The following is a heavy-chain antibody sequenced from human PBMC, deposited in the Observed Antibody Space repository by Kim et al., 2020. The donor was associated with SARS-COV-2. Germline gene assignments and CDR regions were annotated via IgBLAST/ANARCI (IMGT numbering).Heavy chain of an antibody. CDR1: GGSISSYY. CDR3: ARDNSGWHSFDY. CDR2: IYYSGST. J-gene: IGHJ4*02. D-gene: IGHD6-19*01. Sequence: SETLSLTCTVSGGSISSYYWSWIRQPPGKGLEWIGYIYYSGSTNYNPSLKSRVTISVDTSKNQFSLKLSSVTAADTAVYYCARDNSGWHSFDYWGQGTLV. V-gene: IGHV4-59*01.